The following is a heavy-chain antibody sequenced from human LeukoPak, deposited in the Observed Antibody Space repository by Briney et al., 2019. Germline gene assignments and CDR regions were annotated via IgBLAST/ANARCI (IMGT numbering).Heavy chain of an antibody. CDR2: ISGSGAST. J-gene: IGHJ6*04. D-gene: IGHD2-2*01. CDR1: GFTFSSYA. V-gene: IGHV3-23*01. CDR3: AKEGDCSTTSCLTGGLDV. Sequence: GGSLRLSCAASGFTFSSYAMSWVRQAPGKGLEWVSAISGSGASTYYADSVKGRFTISRDNSKNTVYLQMTGLRAEDTAVYYCAKEGDCSTTSCLTGGLDVWGKGTTVTVSS.